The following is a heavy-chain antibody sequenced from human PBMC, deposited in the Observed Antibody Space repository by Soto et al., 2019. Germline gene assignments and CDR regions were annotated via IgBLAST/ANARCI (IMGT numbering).Heavy chain of an antibody. J-gene: IGHJ5*02. CDR1: GGSISSYY. CDR3: ARMSSGWDKNNWFDP. D-gene: IGHD6-19*01. Sequence: QVQLQESGPGLVKPSETLSLTCTVSGGSISSYYWSWIRQPPGKGLEWIGYIYYSGSTNYNPSLKSRVTISVDTSKNQFSLKLSSVTAADTAVYYCARMSSGWDKNNWFDPWGQGTLVTVSS. V-gene: IGHV4-59*01. CDR2: IYYSGST.